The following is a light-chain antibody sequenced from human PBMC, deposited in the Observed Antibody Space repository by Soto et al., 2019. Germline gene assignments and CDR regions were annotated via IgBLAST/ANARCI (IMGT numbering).Light chain of an antibody. CDR3: GTWDSSLSAVV. Sequence: QSVLTQPPSVSAAPGQKVTVPCSGSSSNIGNNYVSWYQQLPGTAPQLLIYDNDKRQPDIPDRFSGSKSGTSATLGITGLQTGDEADYYCGTWDSSLSAVVFGGGTKLTVL. J-gene: IGLJ3*02. CDR2: DND. V-gene: IGLV1-51*01. CDR1: SSNIGNNY.